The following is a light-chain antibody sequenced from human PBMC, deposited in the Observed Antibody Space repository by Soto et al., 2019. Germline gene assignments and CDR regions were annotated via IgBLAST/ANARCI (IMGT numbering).Light chain of an antibody. CDR3: QQYGSSRPIT. CDR1: QSVSSSY. CDR2: GAS. J-gene: IGKJ5*01. V-gene: IGKV3-20*01. Sequence: EIVLTQSPGTLSLSPGERATLSCRASQSVSSSYLAWYQQKPGQAPRLLIYGASSRATGNPDRFSGSGSGTDFPLTISRLEPEDCAVYYCQQYGSSRPITFGQGTRLEI.